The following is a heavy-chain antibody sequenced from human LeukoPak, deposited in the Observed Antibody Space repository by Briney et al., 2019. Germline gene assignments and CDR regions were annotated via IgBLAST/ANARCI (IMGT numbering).Heavy chain of an antibody. CDR1: GGSFSGYY. D-gene: IGHD3-10*01. V-gene: IGHV3-11*01. J-gene: IGHJ4*02. CDR3: AKGVHVLLWFGEFLG. Sequence: LSLTCAVYGGSFSGYYWSWIRQAPGKGLEWVSYISSSGSTIYYADSVKGRFTISRDNAKNSLYLQMNSLRAEDTAVYYCAKGVHVLLWFGEFLGWGQGTLVTVSS. CDR2: ISSSGSTI.